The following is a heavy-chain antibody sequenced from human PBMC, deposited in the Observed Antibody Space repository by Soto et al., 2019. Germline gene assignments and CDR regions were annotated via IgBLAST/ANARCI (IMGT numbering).Heavy chain of an antibody. Sequence: ASVKVSCKASGYTFTVYYMNCVRQAPGQGHEWMGIINPSSGSTINAQKFQGRVTMTRETSTSTVYMALSSLTSEDTAVYYCARKRDRDFDYWGQGTLVTVSS. V-gene: IGHV1-46*01. J-gene: IGHJ4*02. CDR2: INPSSGST. CDR1: GYTFTVYY. CDR3: ARKRDRDFDY.